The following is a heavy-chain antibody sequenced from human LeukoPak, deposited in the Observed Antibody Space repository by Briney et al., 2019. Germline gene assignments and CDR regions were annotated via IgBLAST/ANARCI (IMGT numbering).Heavy chain of an antibody. CDR3: ARDQVGYCSSTSCFLTPSLDY. CDR1: GFTFSDYT. V-gene: IGHV3-21*01. CDR2: ISPGSTYI. J-gene: IGHJ4*02. Sequence: GGSLRLSCGASGFTFSDYTMNWVRQAPGKGLEFVSSISPGSTYIYYADSVKGRFTISRDSAENSVYLQMDSLRAEDAAVYYCARDQVGYCSSTSCFLTPSLDYWGQGTLVTVSS. D-gene: IGHD2-2*01.